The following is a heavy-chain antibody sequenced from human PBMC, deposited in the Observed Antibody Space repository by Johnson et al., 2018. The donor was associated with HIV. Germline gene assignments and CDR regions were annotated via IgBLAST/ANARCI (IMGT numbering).Heavy chain of an antibody. CDR3: SRETSPYNYDSSGYYSHDACDI. J-gene: IGHJ3*02. D-gene: IGHD3-22*01. CDR2: ISYDGSNK. Sequence: QEKLVESGGGVVQPGRSLRLSCAASGFTFSRSAMHWVRQAPGTGLEWVAVISYDGSNKYYADSVKVRVTTSRDTSKNPLYLQINSLRAEDTAVYYCSRETSPYNYDSSGYYSHDACDIWGQGTMVTVAS. V-gene: IGHV3-30*14. CDR1: GFTFSRSA.